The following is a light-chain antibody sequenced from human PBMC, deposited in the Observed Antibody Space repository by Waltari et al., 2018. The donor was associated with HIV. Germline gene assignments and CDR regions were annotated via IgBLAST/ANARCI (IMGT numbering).Light chain of an antibody. J-gene: IGKJ4*01. Sequence: DIQLTQSPAPLSASVGDRVTISCRASQDIDTYLAWYHQKPGKATKLLIYAASTLQAGVSSRFSGSGSGTEFALTISGLQPDDFATYYCQQLKSYPLTFGGGTTVDI. V-gene: IGKV1-9*01. CDR3: QQLKSYPLT. CDR2: AAS. CDR1: QDIDTY.